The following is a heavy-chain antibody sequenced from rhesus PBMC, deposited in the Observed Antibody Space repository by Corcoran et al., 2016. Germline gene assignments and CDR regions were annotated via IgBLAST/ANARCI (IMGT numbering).Heavy chain of an antibody. CDR1: GGPISVCSY. CDR2: IYGNSAST. V-gene: IGHV4S9*01. J-gene: IGHJ4*01. CDR3: ARLAYGSSSYFDY. D-gene: IGHD4-29*01. Sequence: QVQLQESGPGLVKPSETLSLTCAVSGGPISVCSYWGWNRQHPGTGLEWIGNIYGNSASTYYNPSLKSRVTISKDTSKNQFSLKLSSVTAADTAVYYCARLAYGSSSYFDYWGQGVLVTVSS.